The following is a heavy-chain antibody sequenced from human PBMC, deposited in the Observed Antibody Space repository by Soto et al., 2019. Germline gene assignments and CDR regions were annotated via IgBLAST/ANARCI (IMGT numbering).Heavy chain of an antibody. Sequence: EVQLLESGGGLVQPGGSLRLSCAASRFTFSTYGMSWVRQAPGKRLEWVSDISGSGGNTYYADSVKGRFTISRDNSKNTLYLQMNSLRAEDTAVYYCAKSAMIRGGGWFDPWGQGTLVTVSS. CDR3: AKSAMIRGGGWFDP. J-gene: IGHJ5*02. V-gene: IGHV3-23*01. CDR2: ISGSGGNT. CDR1: RFTFSTYG. D-gene: IGHD3-10*01.